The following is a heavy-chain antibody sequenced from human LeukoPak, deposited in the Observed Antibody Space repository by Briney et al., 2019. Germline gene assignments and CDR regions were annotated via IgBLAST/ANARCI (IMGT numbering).Heavy chain of an antibody. J-gene: IGHJ4*02. D-gene: IGHD5-12*01. CDR3: ARGGGYDTDYFDY. CDR1: GFTLSSYW. V-gene: IGHV3-11*01. CDR2: ISSSGSTI. Sequence: GGSLRLSCAASGFTLSSYWMSWIRQAPGKGLEWVSYISSSGSTIYYADSVKGRFTISRDNAKNSLYLQMNSLRAEDTAVYYCARGGGYDTDYFDYWGQGTLVTVSS.